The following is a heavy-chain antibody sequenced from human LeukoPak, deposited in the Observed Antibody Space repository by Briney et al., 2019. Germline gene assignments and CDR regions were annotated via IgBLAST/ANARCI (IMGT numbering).Heavy chain of an antibody. V-gene: IGHV3-48*03. Sequence: GGSLRLSCAASGFTFSSYEMNWVRLAPGKGLEWVSYISSSGNTIYYADSVKGRFTISRDNAKNSLCLQMNSLSAEDTAVYYCSRGSGYSAWGQGTLVIVSS. CDR3: SRGSGYSA. J-gene: IGHJ5*02. CDR2: ISSSGNTI. D-gene: IGHD3-22*01. CDR1: GFTFSSYE.